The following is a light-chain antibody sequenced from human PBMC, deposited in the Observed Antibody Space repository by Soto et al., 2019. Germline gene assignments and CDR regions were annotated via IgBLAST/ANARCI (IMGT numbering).Light chain of an antibody. Sequence: EIVMTQSPATLSVSPGERATLSCRASQSVSSTLAWYQQKPGQAPRLLIYGASTRATGIPDRFSGSGSGTEFTLTISSLQSEDFGVYYCQQYNRWPLTFGGGTKVDIK. CDR1: QSVSST. J-gene: IGKJ4*01. V-gene: IGKV3-15*01. CDR2: GAS. CDR3: QQYNRWPLT.